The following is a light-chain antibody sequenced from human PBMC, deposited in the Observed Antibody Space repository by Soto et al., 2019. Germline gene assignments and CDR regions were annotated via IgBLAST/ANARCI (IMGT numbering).Light chain of an antibody. J-gene: IGLJ2*01. V-gene: IGLV1-51*02. CDR3: GTWDSSLSAV. Sequence: QSVLTQPPSVSAAPGQKVTISCSGSSSNIGNNYVSWYQQLPGTAPKVLIYENNKRPSGIPDRFSGSKSGTSATLVITGLQTGDEADYYCGTWDSSLSAVFGGGTKVTVL. CDR1: SSNIGNNY. CDR2: ENN.